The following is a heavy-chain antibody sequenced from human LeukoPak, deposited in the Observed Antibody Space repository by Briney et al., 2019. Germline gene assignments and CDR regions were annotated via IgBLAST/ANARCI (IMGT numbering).Heavy chain of an antibody. CDR3: ARDRYGGNIFDY. Sequence: PGGSLRLSCAASGFTFSSYEMNWVRQAPGKGREWVSYISGSGSIIYYADSVKGRFTTSRDNAKNSLYLQMNSLRAEDTAVYYCARDRYGGNIFDYWGQGALVTVSS. CDR1: GFTFSSYE. V-gene: IGHV3-48*03. J-gene: IGHJ4*02. D-gene: IGHD4-23*01. CDR2: ISGSGSII.